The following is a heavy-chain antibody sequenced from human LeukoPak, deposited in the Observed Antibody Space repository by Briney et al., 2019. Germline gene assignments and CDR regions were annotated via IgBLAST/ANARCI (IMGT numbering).Heavy chain of an antibody. Sequence: GGSLRLSCAASGFTFSSYWMSWVRQALGKGLEWVANIKQDGSEKYYVDSVKGRFTISRDNAKNSLYLQMNSLRAEDTAVYYCASAYYDFWSGYYGYWGQGTLVTVSS. CDR1: GFTFSSYW. CDR2: IKQDGSEK. D-gene: IGHD3-3*01. J-gene: IGHJ4*02. V-gene: IGHV3-7*01. CDR3: ASAYYDFWSGYYGY.